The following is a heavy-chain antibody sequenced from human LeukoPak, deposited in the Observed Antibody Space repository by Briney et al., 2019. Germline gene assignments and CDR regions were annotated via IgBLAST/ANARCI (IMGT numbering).Heavy chain of an antibody. CDR1: GGSISSYY. J-gene: IGHJ5*02. V-gene: IGHV4-59*01. D-gene: IGHD1-1*01. CDR3: ARADRRYPFDP. CDR2: IYYSGST. Sequence: PSETLSLTCTVSGGSISSYYWSWIRQPPGKGLEWIGYIYYSGSTNYNPSLKSRVTISVDTSKNQFSLKLSSVTAADTAVYYYARADRRYPFDPWGQGTLVTVSS.